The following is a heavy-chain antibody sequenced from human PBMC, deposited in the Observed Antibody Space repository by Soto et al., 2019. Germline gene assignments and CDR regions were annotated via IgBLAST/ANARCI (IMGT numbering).Heavy chain of an antibody. J-gene: IGHJ4*02. CDR1: GASISSGGYS. Sequence: SETLSLTCAVSGASISSGGYSWTWIRQHPGKGLEWIGSIYYSGRTYYNPSLKSRVSILVDTAKNQFSLRLNSVTAADTAVYFCARGGEGYCSDGSCYKFDSWGQGTLVTVSS. V-gene: IGHV4-31*11. CDR3: ARGGEGYCSDGSCYKFDS. CDR2: IYYSGRT. D-gene: IGHD2-15*01.